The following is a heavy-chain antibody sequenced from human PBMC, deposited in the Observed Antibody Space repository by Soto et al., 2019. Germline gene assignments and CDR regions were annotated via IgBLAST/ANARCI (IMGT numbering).Heavy chain of an antibody. CDR3: ARQVTQYGSGNYVH. V-gene: IGHV1-8*01. Sequence: QVQLVQSGAVVKKPGASVKVSCKASGYTLTSYNINWVRQAPGQGLEWMGWMDPNSGDTGNTQKFQGRVTMTSDISRGTAYMELSNLRSEDTAVYYCARQVTQYGSGNYVHWGQGTLVTVSS. J-gene: IGHJ4*02. CDR2: MDPNSGDT. CDR1: GYTLTSYN. D-gene: IGHD3-10*01.